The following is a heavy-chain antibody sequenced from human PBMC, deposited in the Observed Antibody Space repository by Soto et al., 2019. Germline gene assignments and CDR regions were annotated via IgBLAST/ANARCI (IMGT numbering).Heavy chain of an antibody. Sequence: EVQLLESGGGLVQPGGSLRLSCAASGFTFSSYAMSWVRQAPGKGLEWVSAIGGSGGSTYYADSVKGRFTIYRDNSKNTLYVQMNSLRAEDTAVYYCAKFRYFDGPFDYWGQGTLVTVSS. CDR3: AKFRYFDGPFDY. J-gene: IGHJ4*02. D-gene: IGHD3-9*01. CDR2: IGGSGGST. CDR1: GFTFSSYA. V-gene: IGHV3-23*01.